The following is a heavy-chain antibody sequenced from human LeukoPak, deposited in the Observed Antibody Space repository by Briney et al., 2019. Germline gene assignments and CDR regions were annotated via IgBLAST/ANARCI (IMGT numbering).Heavy chain of an antibody. D-gene: IGHD2-2*01. Sequence: PGGSLTLPCAPSGFTFSIYAMSWVRHAPGEGLEWVSAISCSGGSTYYADSVKGRFTISRDNSKNTLYLQMNSLRAEDTAVYYCAKGPDILVVPAAIWGQGTLVTVSS. CDR1: GFTFSIYA. CDR3: AKGPDILVVPAAI. J-gene: IGHJ4*02. CDR2: ISCSGGST. V-gene: IGHV3-23*01.